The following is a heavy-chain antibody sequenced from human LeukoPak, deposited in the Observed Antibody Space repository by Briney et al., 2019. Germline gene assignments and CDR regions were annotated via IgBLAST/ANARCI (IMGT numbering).Heavy chain of an antibody. J-gene: IGHJ4*02. CDR2: IYYSGST. CDR3: ARYSSSSFVFDT. Sequence: SETLSLTYSVSGGSIRSSGHYWDWIRQSPGKGLEWIGSIYYSGSTYYNPSLKSRVTISVDTSKNQVSLKLSSVTAADTALYYCARYSSSSFVFDTWGQGTLVTVSS. V-gene: IGHV4-39*01. CDR1: GGSIRSSGHY. D-gene: IGHD6-6*01.